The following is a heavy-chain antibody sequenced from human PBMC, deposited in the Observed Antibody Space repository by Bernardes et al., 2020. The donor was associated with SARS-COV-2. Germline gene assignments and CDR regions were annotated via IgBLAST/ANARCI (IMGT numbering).Heavy chain of an antibody. CDR2: ISAYNGNT. V-gene: IGHV1-18*01. CDR3: ARFLLAARQYWYFDL. D-gene: IGHD6-6*01. Sequence: ASVKVSCKASGYTFTSYGISWVRQAPGQGLEWMGWISAYNGNTNYAQKLQGRVTMTTDTSTSTAYMELRSLRSDDTAVYYCARFLLAARQYWYFDLWGRGTLVTVSS. CDR1: GYTFTSYG. J-gene: IGHJ2*01.